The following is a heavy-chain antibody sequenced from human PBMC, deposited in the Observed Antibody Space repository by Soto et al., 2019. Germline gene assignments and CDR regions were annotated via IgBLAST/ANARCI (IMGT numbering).Heavy chain of an antibody. V-gene: IGHV3-30*18. Sequence: GGSLRLSCAASGFTFSSYGMHWVRQAPGKGLEWVAVISYDGSNKYYADSVKGRFTISRDNSKNTLYLQMNSLRAEDTAVYYCAKDPCYGYSSSWCQAEGSDYWGQGTLVTVSS. D-gene: IGHD6-13*01. CDR1: GFTFSSYG. CDR3: AKDPCYGYSSSWCQAEGSDY. J-gene: IGHJ4*02. CDR2: ISYDGSNK.